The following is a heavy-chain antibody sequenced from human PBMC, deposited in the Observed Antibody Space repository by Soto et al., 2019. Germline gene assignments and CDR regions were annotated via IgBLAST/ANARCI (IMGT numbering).Heavy chain of an antibody. CDR2: IHPGDSDT. CDR1: GYSFSTYW. D-gene: IGHD3-9*01. Sequence: PGESLKISCNGSGYSFSTYWIGWVRQMPGKGLEWMGIIHPGDSDTRYSPSFQGQVTISADKSISTAYLQWSSLKASDTAMYYCARLFDCPDAIDLWGQGTMVTVS. CDR3: ARLFDCPDAIDL. V-gene: IGHV5-51*01. J-gene: IGHJ3*01.